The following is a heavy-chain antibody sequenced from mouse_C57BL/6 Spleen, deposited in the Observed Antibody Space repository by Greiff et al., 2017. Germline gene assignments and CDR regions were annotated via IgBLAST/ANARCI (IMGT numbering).Heavy chain of an antibody. D-gene: IGHD1-1*01. CDR3: ARGYYGSSPWFAY. J-gene: IGHJ3*01. Sequence: VQLQQSDAELVKPGASVKISCKVSGYTFTDHTIHWMKQRPEQGLEWIGYIYPRDGSTKYNEKFKGKATLTAYKSSSTAYMQLNSLTSEDSAVYFCARGYYGSSPWFAYWGQGTLVTVSA. CDR1: GYTFTDHT. V-gene: IGHV1-78*01. CDR2: IYPRDGST.